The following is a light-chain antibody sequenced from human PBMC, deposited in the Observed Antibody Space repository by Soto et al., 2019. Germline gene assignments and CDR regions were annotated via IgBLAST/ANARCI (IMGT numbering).Light chain of an antibody. J-gene: IGLJ1*01. CDR1: SSDVGGYNY. Sequence: QSALTQPASVSGSPGQSITISCTGTSSDVGGYNYVSWYQHHPGKAPKLMIYEVSNRPSGVSNRFAGYKSGNTASLAISGLQAEDEADYYCSSYTTTGTLYVFGSGTKLTVL. CDR3: SSYTTTGTLYV. V-gene: IGLV2-14*01. CDR2: EVS.